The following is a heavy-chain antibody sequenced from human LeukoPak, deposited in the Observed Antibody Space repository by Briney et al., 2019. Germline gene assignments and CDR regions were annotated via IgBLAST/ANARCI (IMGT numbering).Heavy chain of an antibody. CDR1: EFTFSTYW. Sequence: GESLRLSCAASEFTFSTYWMNWVRQDPGKGLEWVANIKFDGSEKYYVDSVKGRFTISRDNTKNSLYLQMNSLRAEDTAMYYCTRGGGNFDYWGQGTLVTVSS. CDR2: IKFDGSEK. J-gene: IGHJ4*02. D-gene: IGHD2-15*01. CDR3: TRGGGNFDY. V-gene: IGHV3-7*01.